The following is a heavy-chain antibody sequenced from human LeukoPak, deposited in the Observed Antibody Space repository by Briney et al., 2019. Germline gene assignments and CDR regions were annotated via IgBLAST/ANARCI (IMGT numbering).Heavy chain of an antibody. D-gene: IGHD6-6*01. CDR1: GYTFTGYY. CDR2: INPSGGST. J-gene: IGHJ5*02. Sequence: ASVKVSCKASGYTFTGYYMHWVRQAPGQGLEWMGIINPSGGSTSYAQKFQGRVTMTRDTSTSTVYMELSSLTSEDTAVYYCARDLGGSSSYVWLDPWGQGTLVTVSS. V-gene: IGHV1-46*01. CDR3: ARDLGGSSSYVWLDP.